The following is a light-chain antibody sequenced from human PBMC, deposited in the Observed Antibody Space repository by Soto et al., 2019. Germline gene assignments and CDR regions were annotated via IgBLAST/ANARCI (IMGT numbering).Light chain of an antibody. CDR3: QQYNSYPWT. CDR1: QSIGSW. J-gene: IGKJ1*01. CDR2: KAS. V-gene: IGKV1-5*03. Sequence: DIQMTQSPSTLSASVGDRVTITCRASQSIGSWLAWYQQKPGKAPKLLIYKASTLESGVPSRFSGSGSGTEFPLTISSLQPDDFATYHCQQYNSYPWTFGQGTKVEIK.